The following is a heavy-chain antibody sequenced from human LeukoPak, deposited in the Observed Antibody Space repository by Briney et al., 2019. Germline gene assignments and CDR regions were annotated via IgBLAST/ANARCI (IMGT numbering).Heavy chain of an antibody. CDR3: AKVAKYYYGSETYYFFEH. Sequence: GGSLRLSCAASGFTFSSYWMSWVRQAPGKGLEWVANIKKDGSEKYYVDSVKGRFTISRDNAKTSLYLQMNSLRVEDTAVYYCAKVAKYYYGSETYYFFEHWGQGTPVTASS. CDR2: IKKDGSEK. V-gene: IGHV3-7*01. D-gene: IGHD3-10*01. J-gene: IGHJ4*02. CDR1: GFTFSSYW.